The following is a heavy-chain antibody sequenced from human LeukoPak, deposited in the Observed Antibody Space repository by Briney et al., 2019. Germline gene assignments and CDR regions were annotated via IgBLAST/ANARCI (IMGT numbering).Heavy chain of an antibody. Sequence: PGGSLRLSCVASGVAFSRYHMNWIRQAPGKGLEWIPYISSSGGTISYADSVKGRFTISRDNAENTLYLQMNSLRVEDTAVYYCAVSFDYWGQGTLVAVSP. V-gene: IGHV3-48*01. CDR1: GVAFSRYH. CDR3: AVSFDY. D-gene: IGHD5/OR15-5a*01. J-gene: IGHJ4*02. CDR2: ISSSGGTI.